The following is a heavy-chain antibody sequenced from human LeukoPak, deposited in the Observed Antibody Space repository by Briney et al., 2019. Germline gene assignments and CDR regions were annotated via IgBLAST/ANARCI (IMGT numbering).Heavy chain of an antibody. D-gene: IGHD3-10*01. Sequence: ASVKVSCKASGYTFTSYGISWVRQAPGQGLEWMGWISAYNGNTNYAQKLQGRVTMTTDTSTSTAYMELRSLRSDDTAVYYCARGDYTMVRGVSPRFDYWGQGTLVTVSS. V-gene: IGHV1-18*04. CDR2: ISAYNGNT. CDR3: ARGDYTMVRGVSPRFDY. J-gene: IGHJ4*02. CDR1: GYTFTSYG.